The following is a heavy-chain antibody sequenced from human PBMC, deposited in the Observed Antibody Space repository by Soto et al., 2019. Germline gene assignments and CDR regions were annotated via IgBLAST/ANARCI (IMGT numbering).Heavy chain of an antibody. V-gene: IGHV1-8*01. J-gene: IGHJ6*02. CDR2: VNAKSGDT. D-gene: IGHD3-3*01. Sequence: ASVKVSCKASGYTFGDFDINWLRQASGQGPEWMGWVNAKSGDTFFAQRFQGKFNMTWDTSLSTAYMEVGSLTSDDTAMYYCARGNTFNYDGFDVWGQGNTVTVSS. CDR3: ARGNTFNYDGFDV. CDR1: GYTFGDFD.